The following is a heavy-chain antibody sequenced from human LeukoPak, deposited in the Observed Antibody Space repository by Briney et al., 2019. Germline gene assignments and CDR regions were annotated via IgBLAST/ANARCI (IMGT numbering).Heavy chain of an antibody. D-gene: IGHD6-19*01. V-gene: IGHV3-21*01. CDR1: GFTFSSYS. J-gene: IGHJ4*02. Sequence: PGGSLRLSCAASGFTFSSYSMNWVRQAPGKGLEWVSSISSSSSYIYYADSVKGRFTISRDNTKNSLYLQMNSLRAEDTAVYYCARVGIAVAAPDYWGQGTLVTVSS. CDR2: ISSSSSYI. CDR3: ARVGIAVAAPDY.